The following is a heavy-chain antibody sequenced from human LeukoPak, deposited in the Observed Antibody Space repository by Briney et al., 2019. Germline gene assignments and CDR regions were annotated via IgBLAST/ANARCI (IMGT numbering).Heavy chain of an antibody. Sequence: ASVKVSCKASGYTFTGYYMHWVRQAPGQGLEWMGWISPNSGDTDIAQKFQGRVTVTRDTSISTAYMELSSLISDDTAVYYCARSYSSSWPNEDYWGQGTLVTVSS. D-gene: IGHD6-13*01. CDR1: GYTFTGYY. CDR2: ISPNSGDT. J-gene: IGHJ4*02. V-gene: IGHV1-2*02. CDR3: ARSYSSSWPNEDY.